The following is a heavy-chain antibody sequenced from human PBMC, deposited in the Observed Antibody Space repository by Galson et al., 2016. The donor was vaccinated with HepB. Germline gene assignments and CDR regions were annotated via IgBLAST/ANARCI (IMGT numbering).Heavy chain of an antibody. J-gene: IGHJ3*02. CDR1: GFTFASYA. V-gene: IGHV3-23*01. CDR2: ISPSGWSS. Sequence: SLRLPCAASGFTFASYAMTWVRHAPGKGLQWVSSISPSGWSSHDADSVKGRFTTSRDNSRFTLYLQMNSLRVEDAAVYYCARHLRVGSGAHRDVFDIWGRGTMVSVSS. CDR3: ARHLRVGSGAHRDVFDI. D-gene: IGHD4/OR15-4a*01.